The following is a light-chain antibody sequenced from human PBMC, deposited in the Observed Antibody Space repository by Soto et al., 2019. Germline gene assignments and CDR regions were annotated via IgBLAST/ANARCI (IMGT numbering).Light chain of an antibody. V-gene: IGKV3-20*01. CDR1: QSVSSSY. CDR3: QQYGSSVVFT. J-gene: IGKJ3*01. CDR2: GAS. Sequence: EIVLTQSPGTLALSPGERATLSCIASQSVSSSYLAWDQQKPGQAPRLLIFGASSRAPGIPDRFSGGGSGTDFTLTISRLEPEDFSVDYCQQYGSSVVFTCGPGTKVDIK.